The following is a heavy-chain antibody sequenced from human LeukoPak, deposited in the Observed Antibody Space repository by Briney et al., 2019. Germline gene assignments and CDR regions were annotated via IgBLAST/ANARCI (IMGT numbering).Heavy chain of an antibody. Sequence: GGSLRLSCAASGFTFNNAWMTWVRQAPGKGLEWVWGIKSKTDSGSKDYAVHVKGRITISKDDSKTTLYLQMNRLRTQDTAVYYCTTVRVTTNNALDIWGQGTMVTVSS. V-gene: IGHV3-15*01. CDR1: GFTFNNAW. CDR3: TTVRVTTNNALDI. CDR2: IKSKTDSGSK. J-gene: IGHJ3*02. D-gene: IGHD1-1*01.